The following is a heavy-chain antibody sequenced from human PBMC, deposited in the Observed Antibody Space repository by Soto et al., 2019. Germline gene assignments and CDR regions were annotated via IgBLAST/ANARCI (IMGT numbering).Heavy chain of an antibody. Sequence: EVQLVESGGGIVEPGRSLRLSCAASGFSFDNFAIHWVRQAPGKGLVWVSSISSNSGNIGYADSVKGRFTISRDNAKNSLYLEMNSLRVEDTALYYCAKGGSSSWLRDGLHIWGQGTMVTASS. CDR3: AKGGSSSWLRDGLHI. CDR2: ISSNSGNI. D-gene: IGHD6-19*01. CDR1: GFSFDNFA. V-gene: IGHV3-9*01. J-gene: IGHJ3*02.